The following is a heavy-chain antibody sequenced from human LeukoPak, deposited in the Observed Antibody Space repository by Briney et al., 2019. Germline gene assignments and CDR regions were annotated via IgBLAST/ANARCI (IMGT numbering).Heavy chain of an antibody. CDR3: AIDQPVAGVSNFDS. Sequence: ASVKVSCKASGYTFTRYAMNWLRQAPGQGLEWMGWINPNTGNPTYAQAFTGRFVFSLDTSVSTAYLQISSLNTEDTAVYYCAIDQPVAGVSNFDSWGQGTLVTVSS. CDR1: GYTFTRYA. CDR2: INPNTGNP. D-gene: IGHD6-19*01. J-gene: IGHJ4*02. V-gene: IGHV7-4-1*02.